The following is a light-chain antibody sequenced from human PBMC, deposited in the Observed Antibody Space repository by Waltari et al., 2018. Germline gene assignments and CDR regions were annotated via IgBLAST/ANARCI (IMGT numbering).Light chain of an antibody. Sequence: QSALTQPRSVSGSPGQSVTISCTGTSSDVGGYTFVSWYQQHPGKAPKLMIYDVSKRPSGVPDRFSGSKSGNTASLTISGLQAEDEADYSCCSYAGSYTYVFGTGTKVTVL. V-gene: IGLV2-11*01. CDR3: CSYAGSYTYV. CDR2: DVS. J-gene: IGLJ1*01. CDR1: SSDVGGYTF.